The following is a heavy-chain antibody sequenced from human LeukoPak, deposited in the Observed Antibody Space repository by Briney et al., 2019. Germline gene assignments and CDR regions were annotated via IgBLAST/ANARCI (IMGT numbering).Heavy chain of an antibody. D-gene: IGHD3-3*01. Sequence: GGSLRLSCAASGFTFSSYSMNWVRQAPGKGLEWVSSISSSSSYIYYADSVKGRFTISRDNSKNTLYLQMNSLRAEDTAVYYCAKDGETPFDYWGQGTLVTVSS. J-gene: IGHJ4*02. CDR3: AKDGETPFDY. CDR2: ISSSSSYI. V-gene: IGHV3-21*01. CDR1: GFTFSSYS.